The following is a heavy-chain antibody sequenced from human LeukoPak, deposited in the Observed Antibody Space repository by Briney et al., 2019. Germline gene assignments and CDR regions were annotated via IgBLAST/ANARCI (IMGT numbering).Heavy chain of an antibody. Sequence: GGSLRLSCAASGFTFNNYEMHWVRQTAGKGLECVSAVGIAGDTFYAGSVKGRFSISRDNAESSSFLQMNSLRAGDTAVYYCAREGRMGTADAFDVWGQGTMVTVSS. CDR1: GFTFNNYE. J-gene: IGHJ3*01. CDR2: VGIAGDT. D-gene: IGHD1-14*01. CDR3: AREGRMGTADAFDV. V-gene: IGHV3-13*01.